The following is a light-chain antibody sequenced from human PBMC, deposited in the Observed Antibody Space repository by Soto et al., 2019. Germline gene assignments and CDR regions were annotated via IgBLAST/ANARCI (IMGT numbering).Light chain of an antibody. V-gene: IGKV1-5*03. CDR2: KAS. CDR3: QQYNSYSPLT. Sequence: DIHMTQSPSTLSAXFXDXXTXXXLASQSISYWLAWYQQKPGKAPKLLIYKASRLESGVPSRFSGSGSGTEFTLTISSLQPDDFATYYCQQYNSYSPLTFGGGTKVDIK. CDR1: QSISYW. J-gene: IGKJ4*01.